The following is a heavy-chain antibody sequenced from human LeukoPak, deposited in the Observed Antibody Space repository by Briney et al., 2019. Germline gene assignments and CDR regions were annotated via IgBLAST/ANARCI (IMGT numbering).Heavy chain of an antibody. V-gene: IGHV4-30-4*08. Sequence: SETLSLTCTVSGGSITSGTHHWSWIRQHPGKGLEWIGYIFYSGRTYYNPSLKSRVTISVGTSKNQFSLKLSSVTAADTAVYYCARDNYYDFWSGYSGYYYYGMDVWGQGTTVTVSS. D-gene: IGHD3-3*01. J-gene: IGHJ6*02. CDR2: IFYSGRT. CDR1: GGSITSGTHH. CDR3: ARDNYYDFWSGYSGYYYYGMDV.